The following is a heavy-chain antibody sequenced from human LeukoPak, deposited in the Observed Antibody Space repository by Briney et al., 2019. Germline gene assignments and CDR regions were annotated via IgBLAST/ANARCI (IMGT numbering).Heavy chain of an antibody. Sequence: KPSETLSLTCTVSGGSINNYYWSWIRQPPGKGLEWIGYIYYSGSTNYNPSLKSRVTISLDTSKNQFSLKLSSVTAADTAVYYCARDGYYDSSGYRDYWGQGTLVTVSS. J-gene: IGHJ4*02. CDR3: ARDGYYDSSGYRDY. D-gene: IGHD3-22*01. V-gene: IGHV4-59*12. CDR2: IYYSGST. CDR1: GGSINNYY.